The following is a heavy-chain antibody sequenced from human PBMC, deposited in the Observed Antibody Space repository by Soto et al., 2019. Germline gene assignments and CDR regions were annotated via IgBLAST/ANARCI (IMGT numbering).Heavy chain of an antibody. CDR3: AKDMFRAVPGYFDY. J-gene: IGHJ4*01. CDR1: GFTFSYYE. V-gene: IGHV3-30-3*01. Sequence: GGSLRLSCAASGFTFSYYEMHWVRQAPGKGLEWVTVISPDGGITIYSASVRGRFTVSRDNSKSTLHLQMDSLRPDDTAVYYCAKDMFRAVPGYFDYWGHGTLVTVSS. CDR2: ISPDGGIT. D-gene: IGHD3-10*01.